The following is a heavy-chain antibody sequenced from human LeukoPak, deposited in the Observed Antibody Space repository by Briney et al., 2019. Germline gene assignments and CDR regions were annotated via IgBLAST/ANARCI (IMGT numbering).Heavy chain of an antibody. V-gene: IGHV3-30*18. CDR1: GFTFSSCG. CDR2: ISYDGSDK. D-gene: IGHD3-10*01. J-gene: IGHJ4*02. CDR3: AKDYNYGYGYYFDY. Sequence: RTGGSLRLSYAASGFTFSSCGMQRVRQAPGKGLEWVAVISYDGSDKYYADSVKGRFTISRDNSKNTLYLQMNSLRAEDTAVYYCAKDYNYGYGYYFDYWGQGTLVTVSS.